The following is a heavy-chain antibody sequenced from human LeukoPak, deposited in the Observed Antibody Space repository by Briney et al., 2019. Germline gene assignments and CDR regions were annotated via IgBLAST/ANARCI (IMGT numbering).Heavy chain of an antibody. V-gene: IGHV3-30*02. CDR3: AKDRCSNGVGCYYYYMDV. J-gene: IGHJ6*03. D-gene: IGHD2-8*01. CDR1: RFTFSSYG. CDR2: VQYDGSNE. Sequence: PGGSLRLSCAASRFTFSSYGMHWVRQAPGKGLEWVAYVQYDGSNEQYADSVKGRFSISRDSSKNILYLQMNSLIGEDTAVYYCAKDRCSNGVGCYYYYMDVWGKGTTVTISS.